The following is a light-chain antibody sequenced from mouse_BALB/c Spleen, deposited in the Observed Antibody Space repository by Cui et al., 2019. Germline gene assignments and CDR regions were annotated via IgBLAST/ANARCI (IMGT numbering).Light chain of an antibody. Sequence: DIQMNQSPSSLSASLGDTITITCHASQNINVWLSWYQQKPGNIPKLLIYKASNLHTGVPSRFSGSGSGTGLTLTISSLQPEDIATYYCQQGQSYPHTFGGGTKLEIK. CDR3: QQGQSYPHT. V-gene: IGKV10-94*01. CDR2: KAS. CDR1: QNINVW. J-gene: IGKJ2*01.